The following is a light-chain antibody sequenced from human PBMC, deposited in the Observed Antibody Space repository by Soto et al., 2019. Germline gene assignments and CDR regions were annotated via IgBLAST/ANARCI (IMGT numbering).Light chain of an antibody. V-gene: IGKV4-1*01. CDR2: WAS. J-gene: IGKJ5*01. CDR1: QSVIYNSNNKNY. Sequence: DIVMTQSPDSLAVSLGERATINCKSSQSVIYNSNNKNYLTWYQQKPGQPPKLLIYWASTRESGVPDRFSGSGSGTDFTLTISSLQAEDVAVYYCQQYYTTPITFGQGTRLEIK. CDR3: QQYYTTPIT.